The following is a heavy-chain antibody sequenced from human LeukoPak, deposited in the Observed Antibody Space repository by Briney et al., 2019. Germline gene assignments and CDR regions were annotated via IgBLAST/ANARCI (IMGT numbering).Heavy chain of an antibody. CDR2: ISSSSSYI. J-gene: IGHJ4*02. V-gene: IGHV3-21*01. CDR1: GFTFSSYS. D-gene: IGHD6-13*01. Sequence: PGGSLRLSCAASGFTFSSYSMNWVRQAPGKGLEWVSSISSSSSYIYYADSVKGRFTISRDNSKNKLYLQMNSLRAEDAAVYYCAKNPPAPRQLVPWAKIDYWGQGTLVTVSS. CDR3: AKNPPAPRQLVPWAKIDY.